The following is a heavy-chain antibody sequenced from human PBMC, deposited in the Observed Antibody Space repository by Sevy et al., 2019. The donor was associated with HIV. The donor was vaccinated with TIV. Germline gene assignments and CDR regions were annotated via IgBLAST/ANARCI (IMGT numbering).Heavy chain of an antibody. CDR2: ISSSGGYT. J-gene: IGHJ4*02. CDR3: ASEPWARGGRSY. Sequence: GGSLRLSCAASGFTFISYEMTWVRQAPGKGLEWVSTISSSGGYTYYSDSVKGRFIISRDNSKKTVDLQMNSLRAEDIAVYYFASEPWARGGRSYWGQGTLVTVSS. V-gene: IGHV3-23*01. D-gene: IGHD1-26*01. CDR1: GFTFISYE.